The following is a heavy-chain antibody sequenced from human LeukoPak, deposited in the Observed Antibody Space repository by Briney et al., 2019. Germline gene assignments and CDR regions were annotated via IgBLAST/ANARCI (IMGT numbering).Heavy chain of an antibody. CDR3: AREDSSGYLPDY. Sequence: PGGSLRLSCAASGFTFSSYSMNWVRQAPGKGLEWVSSISSSSSYIYYADSVKGQFTISRDNAKNSLHLQMNSLRAEDTAVYYCAREDSSGYLPDYWGQGTLVTVSS. D-gene: IGHD3-22*01. J-gene: IGHJ4*02. V-gene: IGHV3-21*01. CDR1: GFTFSSYS. CDR2: ISSSSSYI.